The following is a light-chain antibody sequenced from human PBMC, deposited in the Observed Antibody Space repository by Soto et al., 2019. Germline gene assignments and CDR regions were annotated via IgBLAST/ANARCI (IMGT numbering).Light chain of an antibody. CDR3: QQCGSSPWT. J-gene: IGKJ1*01. CDR2: GAS. CDR1: QSVNSN. V-gene: IGKV3-20*01. Sequence: EIGMTQSPATLSVSTGERATLSCRASQSVNSNLAWYQQKPGQAPRLLIYGASSRATGIPDRFSGGGPGTDFTLTISRLEPEDFAVYYCQQCGSSPWTFGQGSKV.